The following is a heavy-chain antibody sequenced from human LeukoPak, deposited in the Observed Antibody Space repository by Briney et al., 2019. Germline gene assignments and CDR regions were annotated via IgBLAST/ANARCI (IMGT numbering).Heavy chain of an antibody. J-gene: IGHJ6*03. D-gene: IGHD2-2*01. V-gene: IGHV5-51*01. CDR1: GYSFTGYW. Sequence: GESLKISCKGSGYSFTGYWIGWVRQMPGKGLEWMGIIYPGDSDTRYSPSFQGQVTISADKSISTAYLQWSSLKASDTATYYCARHPTSGGYYYYYYMDVWGKGTTVTVSS. CDR2: IYPGDSDT. CDR3: ARHPTSGGYYYYYYMDV.